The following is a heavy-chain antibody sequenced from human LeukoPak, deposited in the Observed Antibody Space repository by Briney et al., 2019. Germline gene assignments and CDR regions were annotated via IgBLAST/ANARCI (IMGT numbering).Heavy chain of an antibody. CDR1: GGSRSSANSY. D-gene: IGHD1-26*01. CDR3: ARWDYHYAMDA. J-gene: IGHJ6*04. V-gene: IGHV4-61*03. Sequence: SETLSLTCIVSGGSRSSANSYWSWFRQPPGKGLEWIGYMHFSGITKYNPSLKSRVTISIDTSKNHFSLTVSSVTAADTAVYSCARWDYHYAMDAWGKGTAVTVSS. CDR2: MHFSGIT.